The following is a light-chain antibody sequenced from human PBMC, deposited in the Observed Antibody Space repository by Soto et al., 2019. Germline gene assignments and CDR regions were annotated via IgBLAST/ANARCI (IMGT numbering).Light chain of an antibody. J-gene: IGLJ1*01. CDR1: TGAVTSGHF. CDR2: DTS. Sequence: QAVVTQEPSLTVSPGGTVTLTCGSSTGAVTSGHFPYWFQQKPGQAPRTLIYDTSIKNSWTPARFSGSLLGGKAALTLSGAQPEDEAEYYCFLSYSGARYVFGTGTKVTVL. V-gene: IGLV7-46*01. CDR3: FLSYSGARYV.